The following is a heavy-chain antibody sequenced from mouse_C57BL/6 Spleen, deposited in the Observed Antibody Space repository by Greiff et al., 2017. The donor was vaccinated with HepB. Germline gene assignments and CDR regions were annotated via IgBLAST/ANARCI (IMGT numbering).Heavy chain of an antibody. CDR1: GYAFSSSW. V-gene: IGHV1-82*01. Sequence: QVQLKQSGPELVKPGASVKISCKASGYAFSSSWMNWVKQRPGKGLEWIGRIYPGDGDTNYNGKFKGKATLTADKSSSTAYMQLSSLTSEDSAVYCGARRPNYGRGMDYWGQGTSGTVSS. CDR2: IYPGDGDT. J-gene: IGHJ4*01. D-gene: IGHD1-2*01. CDR3: ARRPNYGRGMDY.